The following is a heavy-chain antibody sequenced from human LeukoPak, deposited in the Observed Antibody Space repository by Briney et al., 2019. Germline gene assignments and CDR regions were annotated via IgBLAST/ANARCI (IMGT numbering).Heavy chain of an antibody. CDR1: GFTFSSYA. CDR3: AKDRRYYDSNGYSDT. V-gene: IGHV3-23*01. Sequence: GGSLRLSCAASGFTFSSYAMSWVRQAPGKGLEWVSAISGSGGSTYYADSVKGRFTISRDNSKNTLYLQTNSLRAEDTAVYYCAKDRRYYDSNGYSDTWGQGTLVTVSS. J-gene: IGHJ5*02. D-gene: IGHD3-22*01. CDR2: ISGSGGST.